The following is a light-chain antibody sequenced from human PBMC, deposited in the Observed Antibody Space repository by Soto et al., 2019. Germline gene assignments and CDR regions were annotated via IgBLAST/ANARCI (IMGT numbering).Light chain of an antibody. CDR2: GAS. CDR1: QSVSSSF. V-gene: IGKV3-20*01. J-gene: IGKJ1*01. Sequence: IGVAKSEGTLSLSPGESATLSCRASQSVSSSFLAWYQQKAGQAPRLLIYGASRRATGIPDSFSGSGSGTDFTLTISRLEPEDFAVYYCQQYVSSPWAFGQGTKVDIK. CDR3: QQYVSSPWA.